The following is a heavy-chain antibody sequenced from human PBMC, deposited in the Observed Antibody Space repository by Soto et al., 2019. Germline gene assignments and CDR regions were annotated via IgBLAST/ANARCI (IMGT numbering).Heavy chain of an antibody. CDR1: GFSLSTSGVG. D-gene: IGHD3-22*01. Sequence: QITLEESGPMLLKPTQTLTLTCTFSGFSLSTSGVGVGWIRQPPGKALEWLALIFWNDDKRYNPSLKTRLSITKDTSKNKVVLTMTHVEPVDTATYYCAHSFPSSRNYYDRSASSWWLDPWGQGTLVTVSS. V-gene: IGHV2-5*01. CDR3: AHSFPSSRNYYDRSASSWWLDP. J-gene: IGHJ5*02. CDR2: IFWNDDK.